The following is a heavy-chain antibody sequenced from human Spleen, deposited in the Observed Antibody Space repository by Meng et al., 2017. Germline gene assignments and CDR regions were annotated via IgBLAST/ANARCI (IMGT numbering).Heavy chain of an antibody. Sequence: QLQLQDSGSGLVKPSQTLSLTCTVSGGSISSGGYSWTWIRQPPGKGLEWIGYIYHSGSTYYNPSFKSRVAISVDRSKNQFSLKLSSVTAADTAVYYCARGVAARLDYWGQGTLVTVSS. J-gene: IGHJ4*02. D-gene: IGHD6-6*01. V-gene: IGHV4-30-2*01. CDR3: ARGVAARLDY. CDR1: GGSISSGGYS. CDR2: IYHSGST.